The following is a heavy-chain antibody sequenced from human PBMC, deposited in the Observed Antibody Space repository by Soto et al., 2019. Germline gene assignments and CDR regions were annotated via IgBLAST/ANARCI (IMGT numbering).Heavy chain of an antibody. CDR2: INHSGST. CDR3: ASPWRRRAFDI. Sequence: SETLSLTCAVYGGSFSGYYWSWIRQPPGKGLEWIGEINHSGSTDYNPSLKSRVTISVDTSKNQFSLKLSSVTAADTAVYYCASPWRRRAFDIWGQGTMVTVSS. V-gene: IGHV4-34*01. J-gene: IGHJ3*02. CDR1: GGSFSGYY. D-gene: IGHD3-3*01.